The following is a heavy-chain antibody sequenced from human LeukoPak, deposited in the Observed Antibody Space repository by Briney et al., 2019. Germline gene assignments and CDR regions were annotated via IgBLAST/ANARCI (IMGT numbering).Heavy chain of an antibody. CDR1: GYTFTTYW. J-gene: IGHJ4*02. Sequence: GESLKISCKGSGYTFTTYWIGWVRQMPGKGLEWMGIIYPGDSDPRYSPSFQGQVTISADKSISTAYLQWSSLKASDSAMYYCVRHGLGSSWFGFDYWGQGTLVTVSS. V-gene: IGHV5-51*01. CDR2: IYPGDSDP. D-gene: IGHD6-13*01. CDR3: VRHGLGSSWFGFDY.